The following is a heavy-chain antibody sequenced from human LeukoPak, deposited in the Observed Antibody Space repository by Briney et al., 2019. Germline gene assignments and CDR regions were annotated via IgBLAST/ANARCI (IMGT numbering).Heavy chain of an antibody. D-gene: IGHD5-24*01. CDR1: GYSFTSYW. CDR3: ARRRRDGYIDY. CDR2: IYPGDSNT. J-gene: IGHJ4*02. V-gene: IGHV5-51*01. Sequence: GESLKISCQGSGYSFTSYWIGWVCQPPGKGLEWMGSIYPGDSNTKYNPSFQGQVIISADKSISTAYLQWSSLKPSDTAMYYCARRRRDGYIDYWGQGTLVTVSS.